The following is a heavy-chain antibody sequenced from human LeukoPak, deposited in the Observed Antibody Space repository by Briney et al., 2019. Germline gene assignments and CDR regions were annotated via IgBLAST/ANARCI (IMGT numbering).Heavy chain of an antibody. CDR3: AKTRVVTITTGAFDV. CDR1: GFTLSSYA. CDR2: ISGSGGST. D-gene: IGHD5-12*01. V-gene: IGHV3-23*01. J-gene: IGHJ3*01. Sequence: GGSLTLSCAPSGFTLSSYAMGWVRQAPGKGWEWVSAISGSGGSTYYADSVKGRFTISRDNSKNTLYLQMNSLRAEDTAVYYCAKTRVVTITTGAFDVWGQGTMVTVSS.